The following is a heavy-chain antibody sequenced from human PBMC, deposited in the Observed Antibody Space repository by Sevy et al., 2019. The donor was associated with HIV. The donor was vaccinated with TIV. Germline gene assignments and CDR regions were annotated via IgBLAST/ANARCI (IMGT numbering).Heavy chain of an antibody. V-gene: IGHV1-18*01. J-gene: IGHJ6*02. CDR2: ISAYTGDT. CDR3: ARHRPQGVVIIPGSGYHYGADF. Sequence: ASVKVSCKTSGYSFNMYGISWVRQAPGQGLEWMGWISAYTGDTDYRQMFRGRVTMTTDASTNTAYMELRRLKSDETTVYYCARHRPQGVVIIPGSGYHYGADFWGQGTMVTVSS. CDR1: GYSFNMYG. D-gene: IGHD3-3*01.